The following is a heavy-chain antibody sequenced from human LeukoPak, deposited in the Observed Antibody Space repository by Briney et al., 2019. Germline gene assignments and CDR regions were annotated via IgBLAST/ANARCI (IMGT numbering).Heavy chain of an antibody. Sequence: SETLSLTCTVSGGSISSYYWSWIRRPPGKGLEWIGYIYYSGSTNYNPSLKSRVTISVDTSKNQFSLKLSSVTAADTAVYYCASSYYDILTGSYYYMDVWGKGTTVTVSS. D-gene: IGHD3-9*01. CDR3: ASSYYDILTGSYYYMDV. CDR1: GGSISSYY. CDR2: IYYSGST. J-gene: IGHJ6*03. V-gene: IGHV4-59*01.